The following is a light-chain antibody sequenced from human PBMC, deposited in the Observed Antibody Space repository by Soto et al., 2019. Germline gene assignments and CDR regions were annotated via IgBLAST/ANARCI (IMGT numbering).Light chain of an antibody. J-gene: IGLJ3*02. V-gene: IGLV2-8*01. Sequence: QSALTQPPSAAGSPGPSVPISFTGARSDVGGNDYVSWYQHPPGKVPKLMIFEVNKRPSGVPHRFSGSKSGNTASLTVSGLQAEDEADYYCCSYGFAGSDYLVFGGGTKVTVL. CDR2: EVN. CDR1: RSDVGGNDY. CDR3: CSYGFAGSDYLV.